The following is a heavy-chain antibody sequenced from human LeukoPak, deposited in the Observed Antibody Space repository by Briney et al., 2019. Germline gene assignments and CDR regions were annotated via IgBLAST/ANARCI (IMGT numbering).Heavy chain of an antibody. D-gene: IGHD4-17*01. CDR3: ARRRGGYGEGEFDY. CDR1: GFTASSKW. Sequence: PGGSLRRSCAASGFTASSKWMNWVRRAPGKGLDWVSFIRSDASTDYADSVKGRFTISRDDSKNTLYLQMNSLRVEDTAVYYCARRRGGYGEGEFDYWGQGTLVTVSS. CDR2: IRSDAST. J-gene: IGHJ4*02. V-gene: IGHV3-66*04.